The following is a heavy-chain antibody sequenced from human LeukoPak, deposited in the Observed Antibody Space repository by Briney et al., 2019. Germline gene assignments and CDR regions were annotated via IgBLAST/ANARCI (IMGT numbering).Heavy chain of an antibody. CDR1: GGSISSSSYY. V-gene: IGHV4-39*01. CDR3: AGTHDHGDE. D-gene: IGHD1-14*01. J-gene: IGHJ4*02. Sequence: PSETLSLTCTVSGGSISSSSYYWGWIRQPPGKGLEWIGSIYYSGSTYYNPSLKSRVTISVDTSKNQFSLKLSSVTAADTAVYYCAGTHDHGDEWGQGTLVTVSS. CDR2: IYYSGST.